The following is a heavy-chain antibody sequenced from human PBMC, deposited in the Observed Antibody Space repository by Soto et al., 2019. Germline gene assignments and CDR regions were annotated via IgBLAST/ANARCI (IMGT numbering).Heavy chain of an antibody. D-gene: IGHD6-13*01. Sequence: GESLKISCAASGFTFSSYGMHWVRQAPGKGLEWVAVIWYDGSNKYYADSVKGRFTISRDNSKNTLYLQMNSLRAEDTAVYYCARVISSAAAGLIFDYWGQGTLVTVSS. V-gene: IGHV3-33*01. J-gene: IGHJ4*02. CDR2: IWYDGSNK. CDR3: ARVISSAAAGLIFDY. CDR1: GFTFSSYG.